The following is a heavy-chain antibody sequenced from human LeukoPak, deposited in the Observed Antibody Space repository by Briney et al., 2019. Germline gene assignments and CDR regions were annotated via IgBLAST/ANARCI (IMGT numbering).Heavy chain of an antibody. D-gene: IGHD3-10*01. CDR1: GDSIINYY. CDR3: ARHRGSGSPYFDY. V-gene: IGHV4-59*08. J-gene: IGHJ4*02. CDR2: IYYSGST. Sequence: SETLSLTCTVSGDSIINYYWSWIRQSPGKGLEWIGYIYYSGSTKYNPSLKSRVTTSVDTSKTQFSLKLSSVTAADTAVYYCARHRGSGSPYFDYWGQGTLVTVSS.